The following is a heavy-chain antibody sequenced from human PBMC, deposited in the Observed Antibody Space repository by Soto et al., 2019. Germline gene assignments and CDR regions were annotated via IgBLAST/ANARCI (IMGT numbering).Heavy chain of an antibody. CDR2: ISYDGSNK. V-gene: IGHV3-30*18. CDR1: GFTFSSYG. CDR3: AKDRELWFGDNWFDP. J-gene: IGHJ5*02. D-gene: IGHD3-10*01. Sequence: QVQLVESGGGVVQPGRSLRLSCAASGFTFSSYGMHWVRQAPGKWLEWVAVISYDGSNKYYADSVKGRFTISRDNSKNTLYLQMNSLRAEDTAVYYCAKDRELWFGDNWFDPWGQGTLVTVSS.